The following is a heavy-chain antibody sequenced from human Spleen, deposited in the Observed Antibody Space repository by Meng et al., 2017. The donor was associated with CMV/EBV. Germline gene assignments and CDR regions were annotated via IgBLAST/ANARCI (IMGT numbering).Heavy chain of an antibody. V-gene: IGHV3-23*01. D-gene: IGHD6-13*01. CDR3: AKDRQAAAGQYNWFAP. J-gene: IGHJ5*02. CDR2: ISGSGGGT. Sequence: STCSAFSRSWVRHAPGKGLEWVSPISGSGGGTYYAASVKGRFTTAGDNSKNTLYLQMNSLGAEDTAVYYWAKDRQAAAGQYNWFAPWGQGTLVTVSS. CDR1: STCSAFS.